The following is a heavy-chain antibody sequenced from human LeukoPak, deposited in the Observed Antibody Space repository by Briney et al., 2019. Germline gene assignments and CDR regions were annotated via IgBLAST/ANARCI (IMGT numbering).Heavy chain of an antibody. CDR1: GFTFSSYA. CDR3: AKDSSGTLFWFDP. D-gene: IGHD6-13*01. V-gene: IGHV3-33*06. J-gene: IGHJ5*02. CDR2: IMFDGANK. Sequence: AGGSLXLSCAASGFTFSSYAMHWVGQAPGKGLEWVAVIMFDGANKYYADSVKGRLTIYRETYKNTLYLQMNSLRAEDTAVYYCAKDSSGTLFWFDPWGQGTLVTVSS.